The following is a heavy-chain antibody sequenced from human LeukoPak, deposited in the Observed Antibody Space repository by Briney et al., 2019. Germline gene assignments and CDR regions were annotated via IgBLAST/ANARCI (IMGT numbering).Heavy chain of an antibody. CDR1: GYTFTSYG. Sequence: SVKVSCKASGYTFTSYGISWVRQAPGQGLEWMGGIIPIFGTANYAQKFQGRVTITTDESTSTAYMELSSLRSEDTAVYYCARGPLRDCSSTSCYTWGDYYYYYYTDVWGKGTTVTVSS. CDR2: IIPIFGTA. V-gene: IGHV1-69*05. CDR3: ARGPLRDCSSTSCYTWGDYYYYYYTDV. J-gene: IGHJ6*03. D-gene: IGHD2-2*02.